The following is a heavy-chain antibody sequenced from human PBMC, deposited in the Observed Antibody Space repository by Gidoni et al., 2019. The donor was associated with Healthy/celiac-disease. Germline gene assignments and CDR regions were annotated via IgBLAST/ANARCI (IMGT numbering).Heavy chain of an antibody. Sequence: EVQLVESGGGLVQPGRSLRLSCTASGFTFGAYAMSWFRQAPGKGLEWVGFIRSKAYGGTTEYAASVKGRFTISRDDSKSIAYLQMNSLKTEDTAVYYCTRDVGFGELFDYYGMDVWGQGTTVTVSS. D-gene: IGHD3-10*01. CDR3: TRDVGFGELFDYYGMDV. V-gene: IGHV3-49*03. CDR1: GFTFGAYA. J-gene: IGHJ6*02. CDR2: IRSKAYGGTT.